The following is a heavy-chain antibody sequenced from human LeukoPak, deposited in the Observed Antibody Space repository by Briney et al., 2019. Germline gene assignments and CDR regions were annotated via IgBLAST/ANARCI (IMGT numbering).Heavy chain of an antibody. V-gene: IGHV4-59*01. CDR3: ARVGADSEAAFDI. CDR2: IYYSGST. J-gene: IGHJ3*02. D-gene: IGHD1-26*01. Sequence: NPSETLSLTCTVSGGSISSYYWSWIRQPPGKGLEWIGYIYYSGSTNYNPSLKSRVTISVDTSKNQFSLKLSSVTAADTAVYYCARVGADSEAAFDIWGQGTMVTVSS. CDR1: GGSISSYY.